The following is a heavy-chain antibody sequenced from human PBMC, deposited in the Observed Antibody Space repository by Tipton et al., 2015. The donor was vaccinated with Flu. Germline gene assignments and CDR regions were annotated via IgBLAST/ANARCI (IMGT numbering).Heavy chain of an antibody. D-gene: IGHD3-10*01. V-gene: IGHV4-34*01. CDR3: ARGRTHMVRAYYYGMDV. CDR2: INHSGST. Sequence: LRLSCAVYGGSFSGYYWSWIRQPPGKGLEWIGEINHSGSTYYNPSLKSRVTISVDTSKNQFSLKLSSVTAADTAVYYCARGRTHMVRAYYYGMDVWGQGTTVTVSS. J-gene: IGHJ6*02. CDR1: GGSFSGYY.